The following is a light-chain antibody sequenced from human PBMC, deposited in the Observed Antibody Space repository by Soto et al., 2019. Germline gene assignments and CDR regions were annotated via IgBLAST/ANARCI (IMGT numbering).Light chain of an antibody. CDR1: SSDVGGYNL. CDR2: EGS. Sequence: QSAPTQPASVSGSPGQSITISCTGSSSDVGGYNLVSWYQHHPGKAPKLIIYEGSQRPSGVSNRFSGSKSGNTASLTISGLQPEDEADYYCSAWDDSLSGRVFGGGTKVTVL. J-gene: IGLJ2*01. CDR3: SAWDDSLSGRV. V-gene: IGLV2-23*01.